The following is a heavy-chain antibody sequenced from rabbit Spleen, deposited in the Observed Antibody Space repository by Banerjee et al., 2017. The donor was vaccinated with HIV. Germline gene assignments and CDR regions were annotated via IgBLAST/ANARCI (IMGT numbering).Heavy chain of an antibody. Sequence: EQLMESGGGLVQPGGSLKLSCKASGFDFSSYGISWVRQAPGKGLEWIGYIDPLFGTTYYARWVNGRFTISRASSTTVFLQLTSLTAADTATYFCARDLAGVIGWNFNLWGPGTLVTVS. J-gene: IGHJ4*01. CDR3: ARDLAGVIGWNFNL. V-gene: IGHV1S21*01. CDR1: GFDFSSYG. CDR2: IDPLFGTT. D-gene: IGHD4-1*01.